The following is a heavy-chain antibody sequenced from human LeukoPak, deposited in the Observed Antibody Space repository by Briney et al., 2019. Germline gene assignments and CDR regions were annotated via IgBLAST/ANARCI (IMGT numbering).Heavy chain of an antibody. D-gene: IGHD2/OR15-2a*01. Sequence: GGSLRLSCVASGFTFGKYWMSWVRQAPGKGLEWVANIKLDGSEKNYVDSVKGRFTISRDNTKNSLYLQMNSLRAEDTAVYYCVSFYETYWGRGTLVTVSS. V-gene: IGHV3-7*01. J-gene: IGHJ4*02. CDR2: IKLDGSEK. CDR3: VSFYETY. CDR1: GFTFGKYW.